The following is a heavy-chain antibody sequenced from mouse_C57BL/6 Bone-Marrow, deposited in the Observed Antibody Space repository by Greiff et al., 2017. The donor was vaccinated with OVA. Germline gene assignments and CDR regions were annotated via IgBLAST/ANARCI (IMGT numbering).Heavy chain of an antibody. V-gene: IGHV1-64*01. D-gene: IGHD2-1*01. CDR3: ARGGYGNHGYFDV. J-gene: IGHJ1*03. CDR1: GYTFTSYW. CDR2: IHPNSGST. Sequence: QVQLKQPGAELVKPGASVKLSCKASGYTFTSYWMHWVKQRPGQGLEWIGMIHPNSGSTNYNEKFKSKATLTVDKSSSTAYMQLSSLTSEDSAVYYCARGGYGNHGYFDVWGTGTTVTVSS.